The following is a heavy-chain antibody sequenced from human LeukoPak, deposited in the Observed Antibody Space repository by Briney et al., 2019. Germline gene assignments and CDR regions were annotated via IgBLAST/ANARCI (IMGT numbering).Heavy chain of an antibody. V-gene: IGHV3-7*04. D-gene: IGHD3-22*01. J-gene: IGHJ4*02. CDR2: IKQDGSEK. CDR1: GSTFSSYW. Sequence: PTGGSLRLSCAASGSTFSSYWMSWVRQAPGKGLEWVANIKQDGSEKYYVDSVKGRFTISRDNAKNSLYLQMNSLRAEDTAVYYCARGTYYYDSSGYYLIYYFDYWGQGTLVTVSS. CDR3: ARGTYYYDSSGYYLIYYFDY.